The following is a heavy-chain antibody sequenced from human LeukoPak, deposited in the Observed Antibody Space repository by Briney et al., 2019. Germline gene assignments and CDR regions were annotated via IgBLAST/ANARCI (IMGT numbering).Heavy chain of an antibody. CDR3: ARHSFSYYYDSGGSTFDY. CDR2: IIPIFGTA. J-gene: IGHJ4*02. Sequence: SVKVSCKASGGTFSSYAISWARQAPGQGLEWMRGIIPIFGTANYAQKFQGRVTITADESTSTAYMELSSLRSEDTAVYYCARHSFSYYYDSGGSTFDYWGQGTLVTVSS. V-gene: IGHV1-69*13. CDR1: GGTFSSYA. D-gene: IGHD3-22*01.